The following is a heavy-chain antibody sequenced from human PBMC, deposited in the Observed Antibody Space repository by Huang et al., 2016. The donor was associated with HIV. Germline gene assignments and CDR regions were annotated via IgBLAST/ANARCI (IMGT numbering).Heavy chain of an antibody. J-gene: IGHJ4*02. D-gene: IGHD3-10*01. V-gene: IGHV4-39*01. CDR1: GGSITDSNYY. Sequence: QLQLQESGPGLVRPSETPSLICTVSGGSITDSNYYWGWIRQPPGQGLGGFGSIYYSGDTDYNPSLKSRVTMSVDTSKNRFSLDIRSVAVADTAIYYCARHFGSWSGYFDSWGQGTLVPVSS. CDR2: IYYSGDT. CDR3: ARHFGSWSGYFDS.